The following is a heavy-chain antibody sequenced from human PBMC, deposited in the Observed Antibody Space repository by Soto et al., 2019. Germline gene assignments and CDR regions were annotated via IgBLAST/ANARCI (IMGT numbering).Heavy chain of an antibody. D-gene: IGHD3-22*01. V-gene: IGHV1-69*01. CDR2: IIPSFGTT. CDR3: AVVDMRDKDTENYFCAWEG. CDR1: GGTLRRYS. Sequence: QVQLVQSGAEVKKPGASVKVSCKASGGTLRRYSISWVRQAPGRGLEWMGGIIPSFGTTSYAQTEKFQGRLTINEDGHMNTASIEVSSLRYEDKDVYFCAVVDMRDKDTENYFCAWEGWCQGTTVIVSS. J-gene: IGHJ6*02.